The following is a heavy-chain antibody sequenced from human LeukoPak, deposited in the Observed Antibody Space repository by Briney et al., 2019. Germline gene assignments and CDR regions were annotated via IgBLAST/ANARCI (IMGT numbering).Heavy chain of an antibody. CDR1: GGSFSGYY. CDR2: IYYSGST. J-gene: IGHJ4*02. Sequence: PSETLSLTCAVYGGSFSGYYWSWIRQPPGKGLEWIGYIYYSGSTNYNPSLKSRVTISVDTSKNQFSLKLSSVTAADTAVYYCARLGGIAALDYWGQGTLVTVSS. V-gene: IGHV4-59*08. D-gene: IGHD6-13*01. CDR3: ARLGGIAALDY.